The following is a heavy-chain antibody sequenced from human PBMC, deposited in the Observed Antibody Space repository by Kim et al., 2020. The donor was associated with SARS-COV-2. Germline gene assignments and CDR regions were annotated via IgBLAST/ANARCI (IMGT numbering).Heavy chain of an antibody. J-gene: IGHJ4*02. CDR1: GFTFSLYG. Sequence: GGSLRLSCAASGFTFSLYGMHWVRQAPGKGLEWVAVISYGGSNKYYADSVKGRFTISRDNSKNTLYLQMNSLRPEDSAVYYCAKDGHCSSTSCYEVDYWGQGTLVTVSS. CDR2: ISYGGSNK. D-gene: IGHD2-2*01. V-gene: IGHV3-30*18. CDR3: AKDGHCSSTSCYEVDY.